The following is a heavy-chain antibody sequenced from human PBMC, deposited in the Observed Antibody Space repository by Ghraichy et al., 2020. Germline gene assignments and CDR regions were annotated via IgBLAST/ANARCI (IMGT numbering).Heavy chain of an antibody. Sequence: GGSLKLSCAASGFTFSDYYMSWIRQAPGKGLEWVSYISSSGSTIYYADSVKGRFTISRDNAKNSLYLQMNSLRAEDTAVYYCARVGPLIRRYFDWGDYYYYMDVWGKGTTVTVSS. D-gene: IGHD3-9*01. CDR2: ISSSGSTI. V-gene: IGHV3-11*04. CDR1: GFTFSDYY. CDR3: ARVGPLIRRYFDWGDYYYYMDV. J-gene: IGHJ6*03.